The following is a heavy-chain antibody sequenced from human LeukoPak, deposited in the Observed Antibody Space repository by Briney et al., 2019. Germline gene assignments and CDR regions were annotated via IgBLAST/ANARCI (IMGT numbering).Heavy chain of an antibody. D-gene: IGHD4-17*01. J-gene: IGHJ6*03. CDR3: ARLHPLRRGHYYYYMDV. CDR2: INHSGST. Sequence: PSETLSLTCAVYGGSFSGYYWSWIRQPPGKGLEWIGEINHSGSTNYNPSLKSRVAISVDTSKNQFSLKLSSVTAADTAVYYCARLHPLRRGHYYYYMDVWGKGTTVTVSS. V-gene: IGHV4-34*01. CDR1: GGSFSGYY.